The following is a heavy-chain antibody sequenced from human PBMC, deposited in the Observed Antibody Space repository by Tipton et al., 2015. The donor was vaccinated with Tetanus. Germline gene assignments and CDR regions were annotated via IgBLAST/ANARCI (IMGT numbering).Heavy chain of an antibody. D-gene: IGHD2-21*02. CDR3: GRLYCGGDCYSPYYNGVDV. CDR1: GGSVSSGSDY. V-gene: IGHV4-61*09. Sequence: TLSLTCTVSGGSVSSGSDYWMWIRQPPGKGLEWIGHVYPTGSAYYNPDLESRVTLSVDKPKNQFSRNMRSVTAADTAMYYCGRLYCGGDCYSPYYNGVDVWGQGTTVIVSS. J-gene: IGHJ6*02. CDR2: VYPTGSA.